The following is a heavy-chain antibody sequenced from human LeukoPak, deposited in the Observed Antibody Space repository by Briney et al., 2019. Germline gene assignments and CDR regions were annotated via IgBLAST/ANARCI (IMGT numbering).Heavy chain of an antibody. CDR1: GGSISSRSYY. CDR3: ARRDEWNYRPYFDY. CDR2: IFYSGIT. D-gene: IGHD1-7*01. Sequence: PSETLSLTCTVSGGSISSRSYYWGWIRQAPGRGLEWIGTIFYSGITYYNPSLKSRVTISVDTSKNQFSLKLNSVTAADTAVYYCARRDEWNYRPYFDYWGQGILVTVSS. J-gene: IGHJ4*02. V-gene: IGHV4-39*01.